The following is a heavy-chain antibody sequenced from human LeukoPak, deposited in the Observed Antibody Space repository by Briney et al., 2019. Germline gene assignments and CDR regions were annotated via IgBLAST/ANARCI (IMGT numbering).Heavy chain of an antibody. V-gene: IGHV4-38-2*02. CDR2: ISQRQFT. J-gene: IGHJ6*03. CDR1: SHSLTKNYF. CDR3: VSHETPYYYINV. Sequence: SETLSLTCTVSSHSLTKNYFGWIRQSPGKGLEWIGRISQRQFTYYIPSLRSRVTVSRETSNKQFSLRLTSVTAGDTAIYYCVSHETPYYYINVWGKGTPVTISS.